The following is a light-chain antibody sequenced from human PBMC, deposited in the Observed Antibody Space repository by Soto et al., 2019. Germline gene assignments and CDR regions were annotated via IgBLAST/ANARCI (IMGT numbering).Light chain of an antibody. CDR2: AAS. CDR3: QQSYSNPQT. CDR1: QSISSY. J-gene: IGKJ1*01. V-gene: IGKV1-39*01. Sequence: DIQMPQSPSALSASVADRVTITFRASQSISSYLNWYQQKQGKPPKILIYAASSLQSGVPSRFSGSGSGTDFTLTISSLQPEDFETYYCQQSYSNPQTFGQGTKVDIK.